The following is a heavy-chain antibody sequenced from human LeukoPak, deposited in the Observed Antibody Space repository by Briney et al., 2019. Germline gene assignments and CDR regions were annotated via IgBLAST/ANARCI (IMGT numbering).Heavy chain of an antibody. D-gene: IGHD3-22*01. CDR3: ASRPNYYDSSKPRGYFDY. J-gene: IGHJ4*02. CDR1: GGSISNYY. V-gene: IGHV4-59*12. CDR2: IYYSGTT. Sequence: PSETLSLTCTVSGGSISNYYWNWIRQPPGKGLEWIGYIYYSGTTNYNPSLKSRVSMSVDTSKNQFSLKLSSVTAADTAVYYCASRPNYYDSSKPRGYFDYWGQGTLVTVSS.